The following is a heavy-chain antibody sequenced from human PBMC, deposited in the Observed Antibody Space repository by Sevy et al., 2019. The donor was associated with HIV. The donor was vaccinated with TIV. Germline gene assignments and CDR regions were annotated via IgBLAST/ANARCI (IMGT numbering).Heavy chain of an antibody. CDR2: IWYDGSSK. CDR3: GSGAYYYASQTENFDY. CDR1: GFTFSSYG. J-gene: IGHJ4*02. V-gene: IGHV3-33*01. D-gene: IGHD3-10*01. Sequence: GGSLRLSCAASGFTFSSYGMHWVRQAPGKGLEWVALIWYDGSSKYYADSVKGRFTISRDNSKNTLYLQMNSLRAEDTAVYYCGSGAYYYASQTENFDYWGQGTLVTVSS.